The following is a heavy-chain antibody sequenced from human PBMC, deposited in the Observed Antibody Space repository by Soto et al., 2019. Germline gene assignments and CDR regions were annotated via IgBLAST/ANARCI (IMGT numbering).Heavy chain of an antibody. D-gene: IGHD3-22*01. CDR3: ARVPQDYYDSSGYYRNYNYYVMDV. Sequence: GASVKVSCKASGYTFTSYGISWVRQAPGQGLEWMGWISAYNGNTNYAQRLQGRVTMTTDTSTSTAYMELRSLRSDDTAVYYCARVPQDYYDSSGYYRNYNYYVMDVWGQGTTVTVSS. J-gene: IGHJ6*02. CDR2: ISAYNGNT. V-gene: IGHV1-18*01. CDR1: GYTFTSYG.